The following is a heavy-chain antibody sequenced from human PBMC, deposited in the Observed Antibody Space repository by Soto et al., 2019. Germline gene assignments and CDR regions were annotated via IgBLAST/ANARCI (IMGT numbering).Heavy chain of an antibody. D-gene: IGHD3-10*01. J-gene: IGHJ6*02. CDR2: IKSKTDGGTT. CDR3: IMVRGKNGMDV. CDR1: GFTFSNAC. V-gene: IGHV3-15*07. Sequence: VGSLRLSCAASGFTFSNACMNWVRQAPGKGLEWVGRIKSKTDGGTTDYAAPVKGRFTISRDDSKNTLYLQMNSLKTEDTAVYYCIMVRGKNGMDVWGQGTTVTVS.